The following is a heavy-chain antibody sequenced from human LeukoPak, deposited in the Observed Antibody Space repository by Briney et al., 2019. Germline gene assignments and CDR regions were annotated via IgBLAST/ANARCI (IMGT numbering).Heavy chain of an antibody. Sequence: GDSLRLSCAASGFTFSSYGMHWVRQAPGKGLEWVAVISYDGSNKYYADSVKGRFTISRDNSKNTLYLQMNSLRAEDTAVYYCARDGQDYGDYFWYFDYWGQGTLVTVSS. D-gene: IGHD4-17*01. CDR2: ISYDGSNK. J-gene: IGHJ4*02. CDR1: GFTFSSYG. V-gene: IGHV3-30*03. CDR3: ARDGQDYGDYFWYFDY.